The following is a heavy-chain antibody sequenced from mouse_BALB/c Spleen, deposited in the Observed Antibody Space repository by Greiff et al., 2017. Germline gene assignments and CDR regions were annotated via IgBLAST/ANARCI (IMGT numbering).Heavy chain of an antibody. CDR2: IYPYNGGT. V-gene: IGHV1S29*02. Sequence: VQLQQSGPELVKPGASVKISCKASGYTFTDYNMHWVKQSHGKSLEWIGYIYPYNGGTGYNQKFKSKATLTVDNSSSTAYMELRSLTSEDSAVYYCARGYDECFADWGQGTLVTVSA. D-gene: IGHD2-2*01. CDR1: GYTFTDYN. CDR3: ARGYDECFAD. J-gene: IGHJ3*01.